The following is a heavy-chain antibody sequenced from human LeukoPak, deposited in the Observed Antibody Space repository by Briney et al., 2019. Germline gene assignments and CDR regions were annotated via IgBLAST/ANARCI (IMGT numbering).Heavy chain of an antibody. V-gene: IGHV1-69*04. CDR3: ARGNGDHAGYFDY. Sequence: ASVKVSCKTSGGTFSNYAISWVRQAPGHGLEWMGRIIPILAMAIYAQEFQGRATITADKFTSTAYMELSSLRSEDTAVYYCARGNGDHAGYFDYWGQGTLVTVSS. J-gene: IGHJ4*02. CDR2: IIPILAMA. CDR1: GGTFSNYA. D-gene: IGHD4-17*01.